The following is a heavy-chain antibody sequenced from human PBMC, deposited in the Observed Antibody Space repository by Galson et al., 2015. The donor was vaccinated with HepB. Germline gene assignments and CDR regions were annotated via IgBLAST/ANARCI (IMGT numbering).Heavy chain of an antibody. CDR3: ARDSPYYDFWSGYHIFDY. V-gene: IGHV1-46*01. CDR1: GYTFTSYY. Sequence: SVKVSCKASGYTFTSYYMHWVRQAPGQGLEWMGIINPSGGSTSYAQKFQGRVTMTRDTSTSTVYMELSSLRSEDTAVYYCARDSPYYDFWSGYHIFDYWGQGTLVTVSS. D-gene: IGHD3-3*01. CDR2: INPSGGST. J-gene: IGHJ4*02.